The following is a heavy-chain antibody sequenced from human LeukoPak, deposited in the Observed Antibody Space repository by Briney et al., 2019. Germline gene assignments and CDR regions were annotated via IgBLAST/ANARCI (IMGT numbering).Heavy chain of an antibody. D-gene: IGHD2-15*01. J-gene: IGHJ4*02. CDR3: ARARETPANVFPDH. Sequence: PGGSLRLSCAASGFTFSRYWMTWVRQSPGKGLEWVANINQDGSEKYYGDSVTGRFTISRDNAENSLFLQMDSLRADDTGVYYCARARETPANVFPDHWGQGVVVTVSS. V-gene: IGHV3-7*01. CDR1: GFTFSRYW. CDR2: INQDGSEK.